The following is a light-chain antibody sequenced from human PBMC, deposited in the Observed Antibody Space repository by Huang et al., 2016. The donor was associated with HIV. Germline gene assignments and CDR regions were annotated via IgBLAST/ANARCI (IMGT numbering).Light chain of an antibody. CDR2: LGS. J-gene: IGKJ1*01. V-gene: IGKV2-28*01. CDR1: QSLMRSNGYNY. CDR3: MQALQTPRT. Sequence: DIVMTQSPLSLPVTPGEPASISCRSCQSLMRSNGYNYLDWYLQKPGQSPQLLIYLGSNRASGVPDRFRGSGSGTDFTLEISRVEADDVGVYYCMQALQTPRTFGQGTKVEIK.